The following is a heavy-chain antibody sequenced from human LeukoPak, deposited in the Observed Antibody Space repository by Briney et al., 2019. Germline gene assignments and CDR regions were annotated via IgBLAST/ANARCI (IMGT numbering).Heavy chain of an antibody. CDR2: IWYDGSNK. CDR3: ARSFGGSYAYFDY. Sequence: AGGSLRLSCAASGFTFSSYGMHWVRQAPGKGLEWVAVIWYDGSNKYYADSVKGRFTISRDNSKNTLYLQMNSLRAEDTAVYYCARSFGGSYAYFDYWGQGTLVTVSS. D-gene: IGHD1-26*01. CDR1: GFTFSSYG. V-gene: IGHV3-33*01. J-gene: IGHJ4*02.